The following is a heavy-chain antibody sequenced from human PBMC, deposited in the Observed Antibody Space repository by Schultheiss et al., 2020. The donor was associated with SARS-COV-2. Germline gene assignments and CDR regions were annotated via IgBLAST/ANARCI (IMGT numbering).Heavy chain of an antibody. CDR3: ARGGLIAVAGTHHYYGMDV. J-gene: IGHJ6*02. D-gene: IGHD6-19*01. Sequence: GGSLRLSCAAYGFTFSSYDMHWVRQPTGKGLEWVSAIGPAGNTYYPGSVKGRFTISRENAKNSLYLQMNSLRAGDTAVYYCARGGLIAVAGTHHYYGMDVWGLGTTVTVSS. CDR1: GFTFSSYD. CDR2: IGPAGNT. V-gene: IGHV3-13*01.